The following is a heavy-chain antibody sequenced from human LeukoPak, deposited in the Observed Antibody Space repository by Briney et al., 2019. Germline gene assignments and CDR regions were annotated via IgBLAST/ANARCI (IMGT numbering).Heavy chain of an antibody. CDR1: GGSFCGYY. D-gene: IGHD3-22*01. CDR3: AREYYYDSSVPYNWFDP. J-gene: IGHJ5*02. CDR2: INHSGST. Sequence: SETLALTCAVYGGSFCGYYWSWIRQPPGKGLEWIGEINHSGSTNYNPSLKSRVTISVDTSKNQFSLKLSSVTAADTAVYYCAREYYYDSSVPYNWFDPWGQGTLVTVSS. V-gene: IGHV4-34*01.